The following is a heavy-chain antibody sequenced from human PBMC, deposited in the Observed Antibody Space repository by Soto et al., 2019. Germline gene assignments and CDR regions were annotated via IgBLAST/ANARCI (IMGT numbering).Heavy chain of an antibody. J-gene: IGHJ4*02. D-gene: IGHD6-19*01. CDR1: AFTFDAYY. CDR2: ISGSGGST. V-gene: IGHV3-11*01. CDR3: ARGFIAVADFDY. Sequence: QVQLVESGGGLVKPGGSLRLSCAASAFTFDAYYMNWIRQAPGKGLEWVSYISGSGGSTYYADSVKGRFTISRDNSKNTLYLQMNSLRAEDTAVYYCARGFIAVADFDYWGQGTLVTVSS.